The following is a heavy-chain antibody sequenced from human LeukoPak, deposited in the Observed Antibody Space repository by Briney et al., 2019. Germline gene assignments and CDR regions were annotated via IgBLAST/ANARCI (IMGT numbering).Heavy chain of an antibody. CDR2: ISSSSSYI. D-gene: IGHD6-6*01. CDR1: GFTFSSYS. CDR3: ARDGAAARPDTMNWFDP. J-gene: IGHJ5*02. V-gene: IGHV3-21*01. Sequence: GSLRISCAASGFTFSSYSMNWVRQAPGKGLEWVSSISSSSSYIYYADSVKGRFTISRDNAKNSLYLQMNSLRAEDTAVYYCARDGAAARPDTMNWFDPWGQGTLVTVSS.